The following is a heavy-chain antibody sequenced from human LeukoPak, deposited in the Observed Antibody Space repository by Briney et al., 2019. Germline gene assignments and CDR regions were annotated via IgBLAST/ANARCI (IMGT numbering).Heavy chain of an antibody. CDR3: AREVRSRWLQGFDY. J-gene: IGHJ4*02. V-gene: IGHV4-59*11. CDR1: GGSISSHY. Sequence: PSETLSLTCTVSGGSISSHYWSWIRQPPGKGLEWIGYIYYSGSTNYNPSLKSRVTISVDTSKNQFSLKLSSVAAADTAVYYCAREVRSRWLQGFDYWGQGTLVTVSS. D-gene: IGHD5-24*01. CDR2: IYYSGST.